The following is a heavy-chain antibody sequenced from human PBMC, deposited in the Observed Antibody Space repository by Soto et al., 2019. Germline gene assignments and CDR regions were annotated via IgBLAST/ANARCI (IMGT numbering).Heavy chain of an antibody. CDR1: GFSFRDTW. Sequence: EVQMVESGGGLVKPGGSLRLSCAVSGFSFRDTWMNWVRQAPGKGLEWVGRIKSKAGGGAIDYAAPVKGRFTISRDDSKDTLYLQINSLKTEDTALYYCTPDGYFGGVVVAFQLWGQGTLLTVSS. CDR3: TPDGYFGGVVVAFQL. V-gene: IGHV3-15*07. J-gene: IGHJ3*01. D-gene: IGHD3-10*01. CDR2: IKSKAGGGAI.